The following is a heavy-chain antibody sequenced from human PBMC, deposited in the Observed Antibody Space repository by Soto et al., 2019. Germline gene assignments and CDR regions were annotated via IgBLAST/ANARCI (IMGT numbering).Heavy chain of an antibody. CDR2: INPNGGST. D-gene: IGHD6-13*01. V-gene: IGHV1-46*01. CDR1: GYTFTNYY. J-gene: IGHJ4*02. Sequence: QVQLVQSGAEVKNPGASVTVSCKASGYTFTNYYIHWVRQAPGQGLEWMAIINPNGGSTNYAQEFRGRVTLAMDTFTNTVYIDLSSLRSEDTAIYYFSIGLAACDYWGQGTLVPVSS. CDR3: SIGLAACDY.